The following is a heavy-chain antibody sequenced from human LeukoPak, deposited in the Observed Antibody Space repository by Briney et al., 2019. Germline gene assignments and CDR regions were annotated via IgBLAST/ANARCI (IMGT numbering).Heavy chain of an antibody. J-gene: IGHJ4*02. CDR1: GGSISSSNYY. Sequence: PSETLSLTCTVSGGSISSSNYYWGWIRQPPGKGLEWIGSIYYSGSTYYTPSLKSRVTISVDTSKSQFSLKLNSVTAADTAVYYCARRARYYDSGSYSGGYYFDYWGQGTLVTVSS. CDR2: IYYSGST. D-gene: IGHD3-10*01. V-gene: IGHV4-39*01. CDR3: ARRARYYDSGSYSGGYYFDY.